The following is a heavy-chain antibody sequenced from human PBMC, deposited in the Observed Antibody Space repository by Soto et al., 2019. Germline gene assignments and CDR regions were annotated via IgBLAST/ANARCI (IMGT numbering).Heavy chain of an antibody. D-gene: IGHD2-15*01. V-gene: IGHV1-69*13. CDR2: IIPIFGTA. Sequence: SVKVSCKASGYTFTSYYMHWVRQAPGQGLEWMGGIIPIFGTANYAQKFQGRVTITADESTSTAYMELSSLRSEDTAVYYCARSLIYCSGGSCYSRWVWFDPWGQGTLVT. CDR3: ARSLIYCSGGSCYSRWVWFDP. CDR1: GYTFTSYY. J-gene: IGHJ5*02.